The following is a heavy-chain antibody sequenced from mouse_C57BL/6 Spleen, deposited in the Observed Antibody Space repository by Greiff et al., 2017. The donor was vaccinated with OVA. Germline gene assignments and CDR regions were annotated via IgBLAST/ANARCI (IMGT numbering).Heavy chain of an antibody. V-gene: IGHV1-80*01. CDR2: IYPGDGDT. CDR3: ARAAQATGAWFAY. Sequence: QVQLQQSGAELVKPGASVKISCKASGYAFSSYWMNWVKQRPGKGLEWIGQIYPGDGDTNYNGKFKGKATLTADKSSSTAYMQLSSLTSEDSAVYFCARAAQATGAWFAYWGQGTLVTVSA. J-gene: IGHJ3*01. CDR1: GYAFSSYW. D-gene: IGHD3-2*02.